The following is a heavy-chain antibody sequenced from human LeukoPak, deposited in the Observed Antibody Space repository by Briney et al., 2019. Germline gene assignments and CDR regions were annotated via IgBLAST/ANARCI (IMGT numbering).Heavy chain of an antibody. D-gene: IGHD3-22*01. J-gene: IGHJ3*02. V-gene: IGHV6-1*01. Sequence: SQTLSLTCAISGDSVSSNSAGWNWLRQSPSRGLEWLGRTYYRSKWYYDYAVSVKSRITINPDTSKNQFSLQLNSVTPEDTAVYYCARFYYDTSGHGAFDIWGQGTMVTVSS. CDR2: TYYRSKWYY. CDR3: ARFYYDTSGHGAFDI. CDR1: GDSVSSNSAG.